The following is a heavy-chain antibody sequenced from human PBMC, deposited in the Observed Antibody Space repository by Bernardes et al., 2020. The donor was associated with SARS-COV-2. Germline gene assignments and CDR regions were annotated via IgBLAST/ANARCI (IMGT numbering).Heavy chain of an antibody. Sequence: GGSLRLSCSASGFTFSSYSMHWVRQAPGKALEYVSAINGAGGGTYYADSVKGRFTISRDNSRNTLYLQIRNLRPEDTTLYYCVKFTVKGGPPVCRGQGALIAVSA. CDR1: GFTFSSYS. V-gene: IGHV3-64D*06. CDR3: VKFTVKGGPPVC. D-gene: IGHD3-16*01. J-gene: IGHJ1*01. CDR2: INGAGGGT.